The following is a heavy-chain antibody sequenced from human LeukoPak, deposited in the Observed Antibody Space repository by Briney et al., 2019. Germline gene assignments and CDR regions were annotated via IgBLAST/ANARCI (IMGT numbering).Heavy chain of an antibody. D-gene: IGHD3-3*01. Sequence: GGSLRLSCAASGFTFSSYWMSWVRRAPGKGLEWVANIKQDGSEKYYVDSVKGRFTISRDNAKNSLYLQMNSLRAEDTAVYYCARVDRGITIFGVVISPFDYWGQGTLVTVSS. CDR3: ARVDRGITIFGVVISPFDY. CDR1: GFTFSSYW. CDR2: IKQDGSEK. J-gene: IGHJ4*02. V-gene: IGHV3-7*01.